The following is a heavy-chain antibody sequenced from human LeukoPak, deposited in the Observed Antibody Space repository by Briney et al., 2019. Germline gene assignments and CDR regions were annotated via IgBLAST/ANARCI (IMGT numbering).Heavy chain of an antibody. V-gene: IGHV3-49*04. Sequence: GGSLRLSCTGSGSTFGDYAMSWVRQAPGKGLEWVAFIRSKAYGGTPEYAASVEGRFTISRDDSKNIAYVQMNSLRTEDTAVYYCTRTPSAAAPFDYWGQGSLVTVSS. CDR2: IRSKAYGGTP. D-gene: IGHD2-2*01. J-gene: IGHJ4*02. CDR3: TRTPSAAAPFDY. CDR1: GSTFGDYA.